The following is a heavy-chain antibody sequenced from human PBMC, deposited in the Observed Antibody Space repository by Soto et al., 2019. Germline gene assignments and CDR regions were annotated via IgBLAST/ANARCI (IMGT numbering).Heavy chain of an antibody. J-gene: IGHJ6*03. CDR3: ARVDRSGGSCYKYYYYYYYMDV. D-gene: IGHD2-15*01. CDR2: ISAYNGNT. V-gene: IGHV1-18*01. CDR1: GYTFTSYG. Sequence: ASVKVSGKASGYTFTSYGISWVRQAPGQGLEWMGWISAYNGNTNYAQKLQGRVTMTTDTSTSTAYMELRSLRSDDTAVYYCARVDRSGGSCYKYYYYYYYMDVWGKGTTVTVSS.